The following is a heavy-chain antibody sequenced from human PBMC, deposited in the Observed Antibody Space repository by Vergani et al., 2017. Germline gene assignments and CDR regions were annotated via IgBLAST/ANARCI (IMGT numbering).Heavy chain of an antibody. D-gene: IGHD6-19*01. CDR1: GGSISSYY. CDR2: IYYSGRT. J-gene: IGHJ5*02. Sequence: QVQLQESGPGLVKPSGTLSLTCTVSGGSISSYYWSWIRPPPGKGLEWIGYIYYSGRTNYNPSLKSRVTISVDTSKNQFSLKLSSVTAADTAVYYCARVGAVAGFFYWFDPWGQGTLVTGSS. CDR3: ARVGAVAGFFYWFDP. V-gene: IGHV4-59*01.